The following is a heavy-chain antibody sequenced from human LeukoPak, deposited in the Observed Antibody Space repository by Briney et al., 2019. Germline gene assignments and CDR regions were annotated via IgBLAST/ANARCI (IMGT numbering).Heavy chain of an antibody. J-gene: IGHJ4*02. Sequence: SETLSLTCTVSGGSISSSSYYWGCIRQPPGKGLEWIGSIYYSGSTYYNPSLKSRVTISVDTSKNQFSLKLSSVTAADTAVYYCARPYGAAGLDWGQGTLVTVSS. V-gene: IGHV4-39*01. CDR1: GGSISSSSYY. CDR3: ARPYGAAGLD. D-gene: IGHD4-17*01. CDR2: IYYSGST.